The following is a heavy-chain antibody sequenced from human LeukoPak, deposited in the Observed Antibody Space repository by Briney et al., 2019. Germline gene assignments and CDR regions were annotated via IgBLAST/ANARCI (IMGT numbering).Heavy chain of an antibody. D-gene: IGHD6-19*01. V-gene: IGHV1-2*02. CDR1: GYTFTGYY. CDR3: ARDDGYSSGWYIITRFDY. CDR2: INPNSGGT. Sequence: ASVKVSCKASGYTFTGYYMHWVRQAPGQGLEWMGWINPNSGGTNYAQKFRGRVTMTRDTSISTAYMELSRLRSDDTAVYYCARDDGYSSGWYIITRFDYWGQGTLVTVSS. J-gene: IGHJ4*02.